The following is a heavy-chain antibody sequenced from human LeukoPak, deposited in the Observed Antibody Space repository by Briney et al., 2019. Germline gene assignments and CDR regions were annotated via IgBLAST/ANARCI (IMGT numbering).Heavy chain of an antibody. CDR2: IYHSGST. Sequence: PSETLSLTCTVSGYSISSGYYWGWIRQPPGKGLEWIGSIYHSGSTYYNPSLKSRVTISVDTSKNQFSLKLSSVTAADTAVYCCARESVRGGPAVVVVFDYWGQGTLVTVSS. CDR1: GYSISSGYY. D-gene: IGHD2-15*01. J-gene: IGHJ4*02. V-gene: IGHV4-38-2*02. CDR3: ARESVRGGPAVVVVFDY.